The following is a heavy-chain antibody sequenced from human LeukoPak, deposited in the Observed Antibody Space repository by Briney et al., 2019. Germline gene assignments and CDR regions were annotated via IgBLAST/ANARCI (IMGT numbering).Heavy chain of an antibody. CDR1: GFTFSDYY. J-gene: IGHJ4*02. Sequence: GGSLRLSCAASGFTFSDYYMSWIRQAPDKGLEWVSYISSRGKTVHYADSVKGRFTTSRDNAEMSLYLQMDSLRAEVTAIYFCARGRDGYKYWGPGTRVNVSS. CDR3: ARGRDGYKY. D-gene: IGHD5-24*01. V-gene: IGHV3-11*01. CDR2: ISSRGKTV.